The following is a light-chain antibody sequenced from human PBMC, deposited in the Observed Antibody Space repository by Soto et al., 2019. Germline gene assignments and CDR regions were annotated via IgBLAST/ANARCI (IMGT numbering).Light chain of an antibody. J-gene: IGKJ1*01. V-gene: IGKV1-5*01. CDR2: DAS. Sequence: DIQMTQSPSTLSASVGDRVTITCRASQSISSWLAWYQQKPGKAPKLLIYDASSLESGVPSRFSGSGSGTEFTLTISSLQPDDFATYYCQQYNTPLPGFGQGTKVDIK. CDR1: QSISSW. CDR3: QQYNTPLPG.